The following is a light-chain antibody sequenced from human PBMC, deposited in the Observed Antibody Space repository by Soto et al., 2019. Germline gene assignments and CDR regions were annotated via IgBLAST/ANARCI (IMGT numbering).Light chain of an antibody. J-gene: IGKJ3*01. CDR1: QSVSSSY. Sequence: IVLTQSPGTLSLSPGESATLSCRASQSVSSSYLAWYQQKPGQAPRLLIYGASTRATGIPDRFSGSGSGTDFTLTISRLEPEDVAFYHCQQYGRSPFTFGPGTKADIK. CDR2: GAS. V-gene: IGKV3-20*01. CDR3: QQYGRSPFT.